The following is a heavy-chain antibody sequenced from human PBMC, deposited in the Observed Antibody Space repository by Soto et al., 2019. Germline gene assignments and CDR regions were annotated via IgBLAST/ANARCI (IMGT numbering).Heavy chain of an antibody. J-gene: IGHJ4*02. Sequence: VASVKVSFKASGGTVTNYAINWVRQAPGQGLEWMGGIIPIFGSTNYAQTFQARVTFTADRSTTTVYMELKSLTIEDTAVYYCARSSFDRSGYYVYYFDSWGQGTLVTVSS. CDR2: IIPIFGST. CDR3: ARSSFDRSGYYVYYFDS. CDR1: GGTVTNYA. V-gene: IGHV1-69*06. D-gene: IGHD3-9*01.